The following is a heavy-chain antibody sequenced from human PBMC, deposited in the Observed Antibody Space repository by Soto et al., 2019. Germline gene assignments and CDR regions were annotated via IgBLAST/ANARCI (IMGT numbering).Heavy chain of an antibody. V-gene: IGHV3-23*01. J-gene: IGHJ6*02. CDR2: LDGAGGST. CDR1: GFTFSDFA. Sequence: GGSLRLSCLASGFTFSDFAMTWVRHVPGRGLEWVASLDGAGGSTYYAESVRGRFSISRDNSQNTLFLQMKRLTVDDTAIYYCAAPRDEYGSGVSWFTYGMDVWGQGTTVTVS. CDR3: AAPRDEYGSGVSWFTYGMDV. D-gene: IGHD3-10*01.